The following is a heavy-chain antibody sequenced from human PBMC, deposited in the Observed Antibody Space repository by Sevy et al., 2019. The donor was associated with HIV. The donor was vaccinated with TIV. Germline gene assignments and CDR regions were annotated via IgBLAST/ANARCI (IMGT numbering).Heavy chain of an antibody. J-gene: IGHJ4*02. CDR3: AREGCTKPHDY. CDR1: GFTFSKYT. CDR2: FSFGCGKI. V-gene: IGHV3-23*01. D-gene: IGHD2-8*01. Sequence: GESLKISCVASGFTFSKYTMSWIRQTPGKGLEWLSTFSFGCGKINYADSVKGRFTMSRDDSRNTFYLQMNSLRAEDTAIYYCAREGCTKPHDYWGQGTVVTVSS.